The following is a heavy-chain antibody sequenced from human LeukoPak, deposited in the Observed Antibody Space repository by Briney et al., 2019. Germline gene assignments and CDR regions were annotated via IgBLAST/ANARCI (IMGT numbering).Heavy chain of an antibody. D-gene: IGHD6-13*01. CDR2: ISGSGGST. Sequence: PGGSLRLSCAASGFTFSSYGMSWVRQAPGKGLEWVSAISGSGGSTYYADSVKGRFTISRDNSKNTLYLQMNSLRAEDTAVYYCAKDIRPGIAAAGTFDYWGQGTLVTVSS. CDR3: AKDIRPGIAAAGTFDY. CDR1: GFTFSSYG. V-gene: IGHV3-23*01. J-gene: IGHJ4*02.